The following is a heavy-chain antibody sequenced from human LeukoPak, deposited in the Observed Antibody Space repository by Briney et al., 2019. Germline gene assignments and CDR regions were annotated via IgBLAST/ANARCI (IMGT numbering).Heavy chain of an antibody. D-gene: IGHD3-22*01. CDR3: AKDHYYDSSGYSEYFQH. J-gene: IGHJ1*01. CDR2: IKQDGSEK. Sequence: GGSLRLSCTVSGFTVSSNSMSWVRQAPGKGLEWVANIKQDGSEKYYADSVKGRFTISRDNSKNTLYLQMNSLRAEDTAVYYCAKDHYYDSSGYSEYFQHWGQGTLVTVSS. V-gene: IGHV3-7*03. CDR1: GFTVSSNS.